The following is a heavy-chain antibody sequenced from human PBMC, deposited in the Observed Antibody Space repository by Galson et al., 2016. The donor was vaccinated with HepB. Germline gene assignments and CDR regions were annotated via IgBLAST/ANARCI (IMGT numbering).Heavy chain of an antibody. V-gene: IGHV1-2*06. CDR1: GDTFNAYY. J-gene: IGHJ5*02. D-gene: IGHD6-6*01. Sequence: SVKVSCKASGDTFNAYYIHWVRQAPAIGLEWMGRINPKSGGTDYAQKFEGRVTLTKESAITTAYLELSRLTSDDTAVYFCATDALPLVARPSPYNWFDTWGPGTAVTVSS. CDR2: INPKSGGT. CDR3: ATDALPLVARPSPYNWFDT.